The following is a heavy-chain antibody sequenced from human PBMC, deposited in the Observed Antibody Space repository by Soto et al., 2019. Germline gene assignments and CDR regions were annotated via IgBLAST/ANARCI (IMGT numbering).Heavy chain of an antibody. V-gene: IGHV4-39*01. Sequence: ASETLSLTCTVSGDSISSTFYYWGWIRQPPGKGLEWIGSIYYSGSTYYNPSLKSRVTISADTSRNQFSLNLSSVTAADTAVYYCARVVRSAGVPGIRGVFDHWGQGTLVTVSS. J-gene: IGHJ4*02. CDR3: ARVVRSAGVPGIRGVFDH. CDR2: IYYSGST. D-gene: IGHD2-21*02. CDR1: GDSISSTFYY.